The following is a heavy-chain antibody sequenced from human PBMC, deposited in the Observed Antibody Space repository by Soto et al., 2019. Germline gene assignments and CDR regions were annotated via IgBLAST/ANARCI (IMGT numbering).Heavy chain of an antibody. CDR2: ISSSSSTI. Sequence: GSLRLSCAASGFTFSSYSMNWVRQAPGKGLEWVSCISSSSSTIYYADSVKGRFTISRDNAKNTLYLQANSLRAEDTAVYYCAREPYGDSQYFDYWGQGTPVTVSS. CDR3: AREPYGDSQYFDY. V-gene: IGHV3-48*01. D-gene: IGHD2-21*02. J-gene: IGHJ4*02. CDR1: GFTFSSYS.